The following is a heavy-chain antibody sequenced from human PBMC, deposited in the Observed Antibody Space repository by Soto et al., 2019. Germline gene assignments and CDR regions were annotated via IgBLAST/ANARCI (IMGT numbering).Heavy chain of an antibody. CDR1: GYTFTSYW. J-gene: IGHJ3*01. Sequence: GESLKISCKASGYTFTSYWIAWVRQMPGSGLELMGIIYPGDSDTKYIPSFEGQVTISADKSITTAYLYWNNVKASDTAMYYCARLASYGTTYRAFGVWGQGTKVTVSS. V-gene: IGHV5-51*01. CDR2: IYPGDSDT. CDR3: ARLASYGTTYRAFGV. D-gene: IGHD1-1*01.